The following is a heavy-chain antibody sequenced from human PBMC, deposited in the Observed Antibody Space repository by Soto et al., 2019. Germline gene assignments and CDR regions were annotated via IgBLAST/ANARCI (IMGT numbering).Heavy chain of an antibody. V-gene: IGHV3-48*03. Sequence: PGGSLRLSCAASGFTFSSYEMNWVRQAPGKGLEWVSYISSSGSTIYYADSVKGRFTISRDNAKNSLYLQMNSLRAEDTAVYYCATCGGSCSPNRAFDIWGQGTMVTVSS. J-gene: IGHJ3*02. CDR2: ISSSGSTI. D-gene: IGHD2-15*01. CDR1: GFTFSSYE. CDR3: ATCGGSCSPNRAFDI.